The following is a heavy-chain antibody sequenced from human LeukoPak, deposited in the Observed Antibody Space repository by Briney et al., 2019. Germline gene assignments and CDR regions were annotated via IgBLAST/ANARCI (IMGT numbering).Heavy chain of an antibody. J-gene: IGHJ5*02. CDR2: IYYSGST. Sequence: SETLSLTCTVSGGSISSHYWSWIRQPPGKGLEWIGYIYYSGSTNYNPSLKSRVTISVDTSKNQFSLKLSSVTAADTAVYYCARGGATNSLGWFDPWGQGTLVTVSS. CDR1: GGSISSHY. V-gene: IGHV4-59*11. D-gene: IGHD4-23*01. CDR3: ARGGATNSLGWFDP.